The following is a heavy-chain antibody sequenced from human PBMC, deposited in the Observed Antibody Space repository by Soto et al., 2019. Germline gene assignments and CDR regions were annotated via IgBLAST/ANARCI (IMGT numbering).Heavy chain of an antibody. J-gene: IGHJ4*02. CDR2: ISYDGSNK. Sequence: GGSLRLSCAASGFTFSSYAMHWVRQAPGKGLEWVAVISYDGSNKYYADSVKGRFTISRDNSKNTLYLQMNSLRAEDTAVYYCARDCPDYNPHQDVAVAGLFFDYWGQGTLVTVSS. V-gene: IGHV3-30-3*01. CDR1: GFTFSSYA. D-gene: IGHD6-19*01. CDR3: ARDCPDYNPHQDVAVAGLFFDY.